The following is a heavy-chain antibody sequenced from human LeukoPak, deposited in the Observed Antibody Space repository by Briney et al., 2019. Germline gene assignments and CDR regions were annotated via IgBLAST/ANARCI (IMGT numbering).Heavy chain of an antibody. CDR3: ARDSGWHNWFDP. CDR1: GYTFTGYY. CDR2: INPNSGGT. J-gene: IGHJ5*02. V-gene: IGHV1-2*02. Sequence: ASVKVSRKASGYTFTGYYMHWVRQAPGQGLEWMGWINPNSGGTNYAQKFQGRVTMTRDTSISTAYMELSRLRSDDTAVYYCARDSGWHNWFDPWGQGTLVTVSS. D-gene: IGHD6-19*01.